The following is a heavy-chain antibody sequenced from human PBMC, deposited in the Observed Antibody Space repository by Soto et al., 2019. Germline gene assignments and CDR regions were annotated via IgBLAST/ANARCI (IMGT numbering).Heavy chain of an antibody. J-gene: IGHJ6*02. Sequence: EVQLLESGGGLVQPGGSLRLSCAASGFTFSSYAMSWVRQAPGKGLEWVSAISGSGGSTYYADSVKGRFTISRDNSKNTLYLQMNSLRAEDTAVYYRTQLESRPYYYYGMDVWGQGTTVTVSS. V-gene: IGHV3-23*01. CDR3: TQLESRPYYYYGMDV. CDR2: ISGSGGST. CDR1: GFTFSSYA. D-gene: IGHD1-1*01.